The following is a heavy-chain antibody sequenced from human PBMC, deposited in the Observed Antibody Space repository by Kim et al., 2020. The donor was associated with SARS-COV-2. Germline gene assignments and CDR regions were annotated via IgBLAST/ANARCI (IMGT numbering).Heavy chain of an antibody. V-gene: IGHV3-74*01. J-gene: IGHJ5*02. CDR1: GFTFSSYW. CDR3: ARVLWFGELFKWGPYPEGQYNWFDP. CDR2: INSDGSST. Sequence: GGSLRLSCAASGFTFSSYWMHWVRQAPGKGLVWVSRINSDGSSTSYADSVKGRFTISRDNAKNTLYLQMNSLRAEDTAVYYCARVLWFGELFKWGPYPEGQYNWFDPWGQGTLVTVSS. D-gene: IGHD3-10*01.